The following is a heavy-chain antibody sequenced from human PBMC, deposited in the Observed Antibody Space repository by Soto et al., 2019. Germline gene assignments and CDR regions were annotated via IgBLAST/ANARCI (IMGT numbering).Heavy chain of an antibody. V-gene: IGHV3-21*01. J-gene: IGHJ4*02. CDR1: GFTFSSYG. D-gene: IGHD2-21*02. CDR3: ARDTPGCGGDCYAFDY. Sequence: PGGSLRLSCAASGFTFSSYGMHWVRQAPGKGLEWVSSITSSSNYIYYADSVKGRFTISRDNAKNSLYLQMNSLRAEDTAVYYCARDTPGCGGDCYAFDYWGQGTLVTVSS. CDR2: ITSSSNYI.